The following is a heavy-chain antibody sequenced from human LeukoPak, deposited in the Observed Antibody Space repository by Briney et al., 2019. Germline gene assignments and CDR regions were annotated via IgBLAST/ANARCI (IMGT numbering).Heavy chain of an antibody. V-gene: IGHV4-59*01. Sequence: SETPSLTCTVSGGSISSYYWSWIRQPPGKGLEWIGYIYYSGSTNYNPSLKSRVTISVDTSKNQFSLKLSSVTAADTAVYYCTRGSIAYYYMDVWGKGTTVTISS. J-gene: IGHJ6*03. CDR1: GGSISSYY. CDR2: IYYSGST. D-gene: IGHD3-22*01. CDR3: TRGSIAYYYMDV.